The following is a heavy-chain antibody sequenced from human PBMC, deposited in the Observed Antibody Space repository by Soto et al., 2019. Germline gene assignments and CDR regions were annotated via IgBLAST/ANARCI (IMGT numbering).Heavy chain of an antibody. CDR3: ARKRCSSTSCYVGESFDY. V-gene: IGHV4-4*02. Sequence: QVQLQESGPGLVKPSGTLSLTCAVSGGSISSSNWWSWVRQPPGKGLEWIGEIYHSGSTNYNPSLKSRVTISVDKSKNQFALKLSSVTAADTAVYYCARKRCSSTSCYVGESFDYWGQGTLVTVSS. D-gene: IGHD2-2*01. CDR2: IYHSGST. CDR1: GGSISSSNW. J-gene: IGHJ4*02.